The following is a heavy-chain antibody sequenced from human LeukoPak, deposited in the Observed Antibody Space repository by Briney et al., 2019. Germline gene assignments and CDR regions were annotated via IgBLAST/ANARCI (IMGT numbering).Heavy chain of an antibody. Sequence: PSETLSLTCAVSGGSISSSNWWSWVRQPPGEGLEWIGEIYHSGTTNYNPSLKSRVTISVDKSKNQFSLNVSSVTAADTAVYYCASAVFYSSGGDGDAFDIWGQGTMVTVSS. V-gene: IGHV4-4*02. D-gene: IGHD2-21*02. J-gene: IGHJ3*02. CDR2: IYHSGTT. CDR1: GGSISSSNW. CDR3: ASAVFYSSGGDGDAFDI.